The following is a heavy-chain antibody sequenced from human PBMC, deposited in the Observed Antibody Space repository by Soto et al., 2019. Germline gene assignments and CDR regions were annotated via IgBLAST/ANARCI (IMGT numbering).Heavy chain of an antibody. CDR3: ARVGGAVAGLYYFDY. V-gene: IGHV4-61*08. Sequence: SETLSLTCTVFGGSVSSGDFYWSWIRQHPGKGLEWVAYIYYSGSTNYNPSLKSRVTISVDTSKNQFSLKLSSVTAADTAVYYCARVGGAVAGLYYFDYWGQGTLVTAPQ. J-gene: IGHJ4*02. CDR2: IYYSGST. CDR1: GGSVSSGDFY. D-gene: IGHD6-19*01.